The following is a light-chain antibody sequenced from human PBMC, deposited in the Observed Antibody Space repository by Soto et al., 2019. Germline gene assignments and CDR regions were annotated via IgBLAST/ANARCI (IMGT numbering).Light chain of an antibody. CDR1: SSNIGKNY. J-gene: IGLJ1*01. Sequence: QSALTQPPSVSAAPGQKVTFSCSGSSSNIGKNYVSWYQQVPGTAPKLLVYEDNKRRSGIPDRFSGSKSGTSATLGITGLRTGDEADYYCGTWDSSLSVFVFGTGTKVTVL. CDR3: GTWDSSLSVFV. CDR2: EDN. V-gene: IGLV1-51*02.